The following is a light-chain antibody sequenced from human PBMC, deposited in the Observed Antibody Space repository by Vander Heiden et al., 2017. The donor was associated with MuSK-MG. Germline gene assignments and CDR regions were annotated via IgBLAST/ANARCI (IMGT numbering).Light chain of an antibody. Sequence: DIQMTQSSSSLSASVGDSVTITRWSSQGIGNYFAWYQKQRGKVPKLLIYSASTLQSGVPSRFSGSGSGTDFTLTISSLQPEDVATYYCQKYNSAPLTFCGGTKVEIK. J-gene: IGKJ4*01. CDR2: SAS. V-gene: IGKV1-27*01. CDR3: QKYNSAPLT. CDR1: QGIGNY.